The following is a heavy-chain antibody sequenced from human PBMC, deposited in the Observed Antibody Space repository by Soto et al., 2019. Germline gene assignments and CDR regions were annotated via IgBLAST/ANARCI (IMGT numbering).Heavy chain of an antibody. CDR2: INSDGSST. CDR1: GFTFSSYW. Sequence: GGSLRLSXAASGFTFSSYWMHWVRQAPGKGLVWVSRINSDGSSTSYADSVKGRFTISRDNAKNTLYLQMNSLRAEDTAVYYCARALPGGNTAGFDYWGQGTLVTVSS. D-gene: IGHD2-15*01. J-gene: IGHJ4*02. CDR3: ARALPGGNTAGFDY. V-gene: IGHV3-74*01.